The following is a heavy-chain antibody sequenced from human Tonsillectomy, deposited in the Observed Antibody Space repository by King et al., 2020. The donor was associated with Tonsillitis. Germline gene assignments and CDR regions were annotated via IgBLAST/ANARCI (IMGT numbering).Heavy chain of an antibody. V-gene: IGHV3-43*02. Sequence: VQLVESGGGVVQPGGSLRLSCAASGFTFDDHAMHWVRQAPGKGLEWVSLISGDGGSTYYADPVRGRFTISRDNSKNSLSLQMNSLRSEDTALYYCAKDTIGRAYCGGDCYSSFDYWGQGTLVTVSS. CDR2: ISGDGGST. J-gene: IGHJ4*02. CDR1: GFTFDDHA. CDR3: AKDTIGRAYCGGDCYSSFDY. D-gene: IGHD2-21*02.